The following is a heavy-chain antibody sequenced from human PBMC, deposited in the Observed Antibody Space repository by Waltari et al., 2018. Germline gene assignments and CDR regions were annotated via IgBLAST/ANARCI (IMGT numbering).Heavy chain of an antibody. Sequence: EVQLVETGGGLIQPGGSLRLSCAASGFTVSSNYMSWVRQAPGQGLEWVSVIYSGGSTYYADSVKGRFTISRDNSKNTLYLQMNSLRAEDTAVYYCARCHRDCSGGSCYYYYMDVWGKGTTVTVSS. CDR3: ARCHRDCSGGSCYYYYMDV. V-gene: IGHV3-53*02. D-gene: IGHD2-15*01. CDR1: GFTVSSNY. J-gene: IGHJ6*03. CDR2: IYSGGST.